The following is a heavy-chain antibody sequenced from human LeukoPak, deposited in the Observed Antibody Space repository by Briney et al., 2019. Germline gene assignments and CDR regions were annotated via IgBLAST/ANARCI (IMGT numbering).Heavy chain of an antibody. J-gene: IGHJ5*02. CDR3: ARSRSCSSTSCYAYNWFDP. CDR2: IIPIFGTA. V-gene: IGHV1-69*05. D-gene: IGHD2-2*01. CDR1: GGTFSSYA. Sequence: ASVKVSCKASGGTFSSYAISWVRQAPGQGLEWMGGIIPIFGTANYAQKFQGRVTITTDESTSTAYMELSSLRSEDTAVYYCARSRSCSSTSCYAYNWFDPWGQGTLVTVSS.